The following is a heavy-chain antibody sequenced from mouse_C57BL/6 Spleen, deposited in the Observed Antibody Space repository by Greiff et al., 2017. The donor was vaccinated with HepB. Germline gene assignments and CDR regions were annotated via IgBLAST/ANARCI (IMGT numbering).Heavy chain of an antibody. J-gene: IGHJ4*01. Sequence: VKLMESGGGLVKPGGSLKLSCAASGFTFSDYGMHWVRQAPEKGLEWVAYISSGSSTIYYADTVKGRFTISRDNAKNTLFLQMTSLRSEDTAMYYCARDDYDASAMDYWGQGTSVTVSS. CDR2: ISSGSSTI. CDR3: ARDDYDASAMDY. V-gene: IGHV5-17*01. D-gene: IGHD2-4*01. CDR1: GFTFSDYG.